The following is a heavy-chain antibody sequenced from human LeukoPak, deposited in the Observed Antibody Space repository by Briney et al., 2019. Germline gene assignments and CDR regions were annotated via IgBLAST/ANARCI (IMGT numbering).Heavy chain of an antibody. CDR3: AKDANYLRSGSFFIPFDY. Sequence: GGSLRLSCAASGFTFSRTAMSWVRQAPGKGLEWVATIGGSGVGTYYAASVKGRFNISRDNSKNTLYLQMNSLRTEDTAMYYCAKDANYLRSGSFFIPFDYWGQGTLVSVYS. V-gene: IGHV3-23*01. J-gene: IGHJ4*02. CDR1: GFTFSRTA. D-gene: IGHD4/OR15-4a*01. CDR2: IGGSGVGT.